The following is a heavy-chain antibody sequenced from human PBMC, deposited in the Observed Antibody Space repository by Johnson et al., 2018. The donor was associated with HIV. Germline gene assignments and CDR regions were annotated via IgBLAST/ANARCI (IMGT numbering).Heavy chain of an antibody. CDR3: ARYGVSSGYYEEHDAFDI. CDR1: GFTFSDYY. V-gene: IGHV3-11*04. Sequence: VQLVESGGVMVKPGGSLRLSCAASGFTFSDYYMSWIRQAPGKGLEWVSYISSSGSTIYYADSVKGRFTISRYNAKNSLYLQMNSLRAEDTAVYYCARYGVSSGYYEEHDAFDIWGQGTMVTVSS. CDR2: ISSSGSTI. J-gene: IGHJ3*02. D-gene: IGHD3-22*01.